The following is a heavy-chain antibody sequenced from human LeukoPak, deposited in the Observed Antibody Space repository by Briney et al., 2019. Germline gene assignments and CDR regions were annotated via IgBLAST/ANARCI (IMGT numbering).Heavy chain of an antibody. V-gene: IGHV3-30*18. CDR1: GFSFSSFG. D-gene: IGHD3-10*01. J-gene: IGHJ4*02. Sequence: GRSLRLSSAASGFSFSSFGMHWVRQAPGKGLEWVAVISHDGSNKNYADSVKGRFTMSRDNSKNTVYLQMNSLRGEDTAVYYCAKGQWFGELLPFDYWSQGALVSVSS. CDR2: ISHDGSNK. CDR3: AKGQWFGELLPFDY.